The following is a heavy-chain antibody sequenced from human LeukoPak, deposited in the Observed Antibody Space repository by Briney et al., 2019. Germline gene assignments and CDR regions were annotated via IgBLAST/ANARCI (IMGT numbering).Heavy chain of an antibody. V-gene: IGHV3-23*01. CDR2: ISASGGST. CDR3: AKGPRQQLVTRFDN. CDR1: GFTFSTHA. J-gene: IGHJ4*02. Sequence: AGGSLRLSCAASGFTFSTHAMSWVRQAPGKGLEWVSDISASGGSTYYADSVKGRFTVSRDNSKNTVYLQMSSLRADDTALYYCAKGPRQQLVTRFDNWGQGTLVTVSS. D-gene: IGHD6-13*01.